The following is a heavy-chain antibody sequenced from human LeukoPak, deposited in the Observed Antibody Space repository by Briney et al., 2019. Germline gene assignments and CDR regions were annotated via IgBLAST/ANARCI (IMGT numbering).Heavy chain of an antibody. Sequence: ASVTVSCKASGYTFTSYDINWVRQATGQGLEWMGWMNPNSGNTGYAQKFQGRVTMTRNTSISTAYMELSSLRSEDTAVYYCARVYYDSSGDAFDIWGQGTMVTVSS. J-gene: IGHJ3*02. CDR3: ARVYYDSSGDAFDI. CDR2: MNPNSGNT. CDR1: GYTFTSYD. V-gene: IGHV1-8*01. D-gene: IGHD3-22*01.